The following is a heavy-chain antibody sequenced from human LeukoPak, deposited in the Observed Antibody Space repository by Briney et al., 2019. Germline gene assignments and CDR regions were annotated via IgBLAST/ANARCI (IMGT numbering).Heavy chain of an antibody. CDR2: ISSSSSNI. CDR1: GFTFSSYS. Sequence: GGSLRLSCAASGFTFSSYSMNWVRQAPGKGLEWVSSISSSSSNIYYADSVKGRFTISRDNAKKSLYLQMNSLRVEDTAVYYCASIEGGSWGQGTLVTVSS. V-gene: IGHV3-21*01. D-gene: IGHD1-26*01. J-gene: IGHJ4*02. CDR3: ASIEGGS.